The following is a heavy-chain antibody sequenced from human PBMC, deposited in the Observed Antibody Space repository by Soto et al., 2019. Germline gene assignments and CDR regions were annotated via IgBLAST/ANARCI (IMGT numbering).Heavy chain of an antibody. Sequence: PSETLSLTCTVSGGSISSSSYYWGWIRQPPGKGLEWIGSIYYSGSTYYNPSLKSRVTISVDTSKNQFSLKLSSVTAADKAVYYCARHKGQKLQGWFDPWGQGTLVTVSS. J-gene: IGHJ5*02. V-gene: IGHV4-39*01. CDR1: GGSISSSSYY. CDR2: IYYSGST. D-gene: IGHD6-13*01. CDR3: ARHKGQKLQGWFDP.